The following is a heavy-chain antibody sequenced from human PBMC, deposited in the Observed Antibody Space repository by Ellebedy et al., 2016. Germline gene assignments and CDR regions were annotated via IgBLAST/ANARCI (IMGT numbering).Heavy chain of an antibody. CDR3: ARDPPSRMVRGVIRDY. Sequence: ASVKVSXKASGYTFTSYYMHWVRQAPGQGLEWMGIINPSGGSTSYAQKFQGRVTMTRDTSTSTVYMELSRLRSDDTAVYYCARDPPSRMVRGVIRDYWGQGTLVTVSS. CDR2: INPSGGST. J-gene: IGHJ4*02. CDR1: GYTFTSYY. D-gene: IGHD3-10*01. V-gene: IGHV1-46*01.